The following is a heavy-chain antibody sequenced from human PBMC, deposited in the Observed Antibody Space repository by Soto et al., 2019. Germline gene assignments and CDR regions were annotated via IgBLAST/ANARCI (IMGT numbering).Heavy chain of an antibody. J-gene: IGHJ4*02. Sequence: GASVKVSCKASGYTFTSYAMHWVRQAPGQRLEWMGWINAGNGNTKYSQKFQGRVTITRDTSASTAYMELSSLRSEDTAVYYCARDHILTGYSPYYFDSWGQGTPVTVSS. CDR3: ARDHILTGYSPYYFDS. V-gene: IGHV1-3*01. D-gene: IGHD3-9*01. CDR2: INAGNGNT. CDR1: GYTFTSYA.